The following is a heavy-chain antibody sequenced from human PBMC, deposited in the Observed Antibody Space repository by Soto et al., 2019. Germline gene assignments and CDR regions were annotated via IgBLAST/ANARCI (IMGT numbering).Heavy chain of an antibody. D-gene: IGHD2-2*01. CDR1: RFPFYTYS. Sequence: VSLRLSCAASRFPFYTYSMYWLRHAPVNVLEYASAINDNGGSTSYADSVKGRFTISRDNSKNTLYLQMNSLRAEDTAVYYCARDPTVVVPAASPLDYYYYGMDVWGQGTTVTV. V-gene: IGHV3-64*02. J-gene: IGHJ6*02. CDR2: INDNGGST. CDR3: ARDPTVVVPAASPLDYYYYGMDV.